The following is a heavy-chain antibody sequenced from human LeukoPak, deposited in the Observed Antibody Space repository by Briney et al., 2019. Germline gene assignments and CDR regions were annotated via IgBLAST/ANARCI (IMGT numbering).Heavy chain of an antibody. Sequence: GGSLRLSCAASGFTISTYGMSWVRQAPGKGLEWVSSISGGTTYYADSVKGRFTISRDNSKNTVSLQMNSLRAEDTAVYYCAKSVYHSGNYWGQGTLVTVSS. V-gene: IGHV3-23*01. CDR2: ISGGTT. CDR1: GFTISTYG. J-gene: IGHJ4*02. CDR3: AKSVYHSGNY. D-gene: IGHD3-10*01.